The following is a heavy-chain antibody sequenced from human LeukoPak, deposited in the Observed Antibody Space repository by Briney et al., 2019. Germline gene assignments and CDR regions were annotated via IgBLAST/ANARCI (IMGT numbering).Heavy chain of an antibody. V-gene: IGHV4-59*01. Sequence: PSETLSLTCTVSGGSISSYYWSWIRQPPGKGLEWIGYIYYSGSTNYNPSLESRVTISVDTSKNQFSLKLSSVTAADTAVYYCAREGGYKYRDWYFDLWGRGTLVTVSS. CDR3: AREGGYKYRDWYFDL. CDR2: IYYSGST. CDR1: GGSISSYY. D-gene: IGHD5-24*01. J-gene: IGHJ2*01.